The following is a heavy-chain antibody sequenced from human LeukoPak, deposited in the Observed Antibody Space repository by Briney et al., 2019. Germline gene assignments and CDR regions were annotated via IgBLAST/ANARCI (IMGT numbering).Heavy chain of an antibody. CDR2: IIPIFGTA. CDR3: ATRLGELAGAFDI. CDR1: GGTFSSYA. V-gene: IGHV1-69*13. Sequence: SVKVSCKASGGTFSSYAISWVRQAPGQGLEWMGGIIPIFGTANYAQKFQGRVTITADESTSTAYMELSSLRSEDTAVYYCATRLGELAGAFDIWGQGTMVTVSS. D-gene: IGHD3-10*01. J-gene: IGHJ3*02.